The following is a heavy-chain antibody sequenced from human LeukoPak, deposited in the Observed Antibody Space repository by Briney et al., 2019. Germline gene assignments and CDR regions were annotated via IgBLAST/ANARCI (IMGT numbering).Heavy chain of an antibody. CDR2: FDPEDGGT. D-gene: IGHD3-9*01. J-gene: IGHJ4*02. Sequence: SVKVSCKVSGYTLTELSMHWVRQAPGKGLEWMGGFDPEDGGTIYAQKFQGRVTMTEGTSTDTAYMELSSLRSEDTAVYYCATGLIYYDILTGYSIPLGYWGQGTLVTVSS. CDR3: ATGLIYYDILTGYSIPLGY. V-gene: IGHV1-24*01. CDR1: GYTLTELS.